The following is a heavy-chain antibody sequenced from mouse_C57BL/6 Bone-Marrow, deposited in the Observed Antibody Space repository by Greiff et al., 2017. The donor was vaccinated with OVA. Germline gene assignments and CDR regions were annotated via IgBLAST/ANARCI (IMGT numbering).Heavy chain of an antibody. D-gene: IGHD1-1*01. CDR1: GYTFTSYW. J-gene: IGHJ2*01. V-gene: IGHV1-59*01. CDR2: IDPSDSYT. Sequence: VQLQQSGAELVRPGTSVKLSCKASGYTFTSYWMHWVKQRPGQGLEWIGVIDPSDSYTNYNQKFKGKATLTVDTSSSTAYMQLSSLTSEDSAVYYCARGVLRDYWGQGTTLTVSS. CDR3: ARGVLRDY.